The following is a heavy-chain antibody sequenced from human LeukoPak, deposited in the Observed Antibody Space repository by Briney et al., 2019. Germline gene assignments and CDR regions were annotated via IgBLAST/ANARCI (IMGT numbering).Heavy chain of an antibody. Sequence: SETLSLTCTVSGGSISSYYWSWIRQPPGKGLEWIGYIYYSGSTNYNPSLKSRVTISVDTSKNQFSLKLSSVTAADTAVYYCARAIRNYDILTGISAPFDYWGQGALVTVSS. CDR3: ARAIRNYDILTGISAPFDY. CDR2: IYYSGST. J-gene: IGHJ4*02. V-gene: IGHV4-59*01. D-gene: IGHD3-9*01. CDR1: GGSISSYY.